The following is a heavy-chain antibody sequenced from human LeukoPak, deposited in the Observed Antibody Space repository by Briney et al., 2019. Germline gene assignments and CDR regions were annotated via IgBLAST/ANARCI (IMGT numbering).Heavy chain of an antibody. CDR1: GYAFTIYA. Sequence: GASVTVSFKASGYAFTIYAMNWVRQAPGQGLEWMGWINTNTGNPTYAQGFTGRFVFSLDTSVSTAYLQISSLKAEDTAVYYCARANYDILTGYLGFDYWGQGTLVTVSS. CDR3: ARANYDILTGYLGFDY. J-gene: IGHJ4*02. D-gene: IGHD3-9*01. CDR2: INTNTGNP. V-gene: IGHV7-4-1*02.